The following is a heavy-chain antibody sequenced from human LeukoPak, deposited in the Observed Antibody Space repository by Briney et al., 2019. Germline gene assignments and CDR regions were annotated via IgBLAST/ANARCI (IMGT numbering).Heavy chain of an antibody. CDR2: IYYTGST. CDR1: GDSISIYY. J-gene: IGHJ4*02. D-gene: IGHD3-22*01. Sequence: SETLSLTCTVSGDSISIYYWSWIRQPPGKGLEWIGYIYYTGSTTYNPSLKSRLTISIDTSKNQFSLNLISLTAADTAVYYCARGRGDSRGTSFDSWGQETLVTVSS. CDR3: ARGRGDSRGTSFDS. V-gene: IGHV4-59*01.